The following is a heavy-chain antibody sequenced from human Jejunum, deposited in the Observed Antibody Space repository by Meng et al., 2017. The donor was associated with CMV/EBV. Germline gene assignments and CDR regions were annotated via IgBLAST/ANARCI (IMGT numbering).Heavy chain of an antibody. V-gene: IGHV3-11*05. CDR2: ISGSSHDT. J-gene: IGHJ4*02. CDR1: GFTFSDHY. D-gene: IGHD2-15*01. CDR3: VRTAREAAD. Sequence: GQLVESGGALVKPGGSLSLSCAASGFTFSDHYMNWIRQAPGKGLEWLSYISGSSHDTNYADSVKGRFTISRDNAKNSLYLQINSLRVEDTAIYYCVRTAREAADWGQGTLVTVSS.